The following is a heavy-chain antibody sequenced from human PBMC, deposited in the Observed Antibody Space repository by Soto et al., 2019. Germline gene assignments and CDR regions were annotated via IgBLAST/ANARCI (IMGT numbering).Heavy chain of an antibody. CDR1: GFTFSSYW. V-gene: IGHV3-7*03. CDR2: IKQDGSEK. CDR3: ARESSSWDPYYFDY. D-gene: IGHD6-13*01. Sequence: GSLRLSCAASGFTFSSYWMSRVRQAPGKGLEWVANIKQDGSEKYYVDSVKGRFTISRDNAKNSLYLQMNSLRAEDTAVYYCARESSSWDPYYFDYWGQGTLVTVSS. J-gene: IGHJ4*02.